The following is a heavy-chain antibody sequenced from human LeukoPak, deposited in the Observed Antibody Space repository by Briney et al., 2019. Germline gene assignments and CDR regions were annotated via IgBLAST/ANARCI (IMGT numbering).Heavy chain of an antibody. Sequence: LPGGSLRLSCAASGFTFSSYAMTWVRRAPGKGLEWVSPISGSDGSTYYADSVKGRFSISRDNSKNTLYLQMNSLKTEDTAVYYCTTYPLPMYYYDSSGYYSGGAFDIWGQGTMVTVSS. CDR3: TTYPLPMYYYDSSGYYSGGAFDI. D-gene: IGHD3-22*01. V-gene: IGHV3-23*01. CDR1: GFTFSSYA. J-gene: IGHJ3*02. CDR2: ISGSDGST.